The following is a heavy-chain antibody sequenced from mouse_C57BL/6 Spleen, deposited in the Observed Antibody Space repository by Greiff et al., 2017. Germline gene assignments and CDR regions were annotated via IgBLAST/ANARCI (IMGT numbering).Heavy chain of an antibody. CDR3: ARYSGYDATLYAMDY. CDR2: IYPGSGST. V-gene: IGHV1-55*01. Sequence: QVQLQQPGAELVKPGASVKMSCKASGYTFTSYWITWVKQRPGQGLEWIGDIYPGSGSTNYNEKFKSKATLTVDTSSSTAYMQLSSLTSEDSAVYYCARYSGYDATLYAMDYWGQGTSVTVSS. D-gene: IGHD2-2*01. CDR1: GYTFTSYW. J-gene: IGHJ4*01.